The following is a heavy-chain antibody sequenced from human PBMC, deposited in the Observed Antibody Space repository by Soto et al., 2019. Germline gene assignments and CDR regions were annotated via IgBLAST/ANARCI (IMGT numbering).Heavy chain of an antibody. CDR2: INHSGST. D-gene: IGHD6-6*01. J-gene: IGHJ4*02. Sequence: SETLSLSCAVYGGSFSGYYWSWIRQPPGKGLEWIGEINHSGSTNYNPSLKSRVTISVDTSKNQFSLRLSSVTAADTAVYYCARGLTHNSSSPLYYFGYWGQGTLVTVSS. CDR1: GGSFSGYY. CDR3: ARGLTHNSSSPLYYFGY. V-gene: IGHV4-34*01.